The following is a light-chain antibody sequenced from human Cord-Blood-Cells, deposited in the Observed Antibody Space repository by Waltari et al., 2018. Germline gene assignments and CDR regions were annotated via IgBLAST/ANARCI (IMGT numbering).Light chain of an antibody. V-gene: IGKV2-28*01. Sequence: DIVMTQSPLSLPVTPGEPASISCRSSQSLLHSNGYNYLDWYPQKPGQSPQLLIYLGSNRASGVPDRFSGSVSGTDFTLKISRVEAEDVGVYYCMQALQTPMYTFGQGTKLEIK. J-gene: IGKJ2*01. CDR3: MQALQTPMYT. CDR2: LGS. CDR1: QSLLHSNGYNY.